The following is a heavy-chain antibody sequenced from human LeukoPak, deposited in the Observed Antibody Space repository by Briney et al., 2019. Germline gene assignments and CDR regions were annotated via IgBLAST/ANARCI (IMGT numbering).Heavy chain of an antibody. CDR1: GFKFGDYA. CDR3: AKVRPPGSCYNLAIEY. J-gene: IGHJ4*02. D-gene: IGHD3-10*01. Sequence: GGSLRLSCAASGFKFGDYAMHWVRQAPGKGLEWVSGISWNSGVIDYADSVKGRFTISRDNAKNSLFLQMNSLRVEDTALYYCAKVRPPGSCYNLAIEYWGQGTLVTVSS. V-gene: IGHV3-9*01. CDR2: ISWNSGVI.